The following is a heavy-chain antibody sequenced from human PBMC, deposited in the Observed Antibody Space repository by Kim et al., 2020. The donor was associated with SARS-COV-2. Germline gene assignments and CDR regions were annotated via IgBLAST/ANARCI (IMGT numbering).Heavy chain of an antibody. CDR1: GFTFSSYW. Sequence: GGSLRLSCAASGFTFSSYWMSWVRQAPGKGLEWVANIKQDGSEKYYVDSVKGRFTISRDNAKNSLYLQMNSLRAEDTAVYYCARDLFEYSSGCQGRWGQGTLVTVSS. CDR2: IKQDGSEK. J-gene: IGHJ4*02. V-gene: IGHV3-7*01. CDR3: ARDLFEYSSGCQGR. D-gene: IGHD6-19*01.